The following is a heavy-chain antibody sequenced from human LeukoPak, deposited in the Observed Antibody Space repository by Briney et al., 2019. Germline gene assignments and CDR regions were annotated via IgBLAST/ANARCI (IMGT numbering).Heavy chain of an antibody. CDR1: GYAFTSYY. CDR3: AREGRYCSGGSCGSNGWFDP. V-gene: IGHV1-46*01. J-gene: IGHJ5*02. D-gene: IGHD2-15*01. CDR2: INPSGGST. Sequence: ASVKVSCKASGYAFTSYYMHWVRQAPGQGLEWMGIINPSGGSTSYAQKFQGRGTMTRDTSTSTVYMELSSLRSEDTAVYYCAREGRYCSGGSCGSNGWFDPWGQGTLVTVSS.